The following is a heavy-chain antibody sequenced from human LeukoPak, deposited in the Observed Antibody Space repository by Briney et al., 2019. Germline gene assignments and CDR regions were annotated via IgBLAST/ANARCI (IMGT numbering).Heavy chain of an antibody. Sequence: PGGSLRLSCATSGFTFRSYAMNWVRQAPGKGLEWVAVIWYDGSNKYYADSVKGRFTISRDNSKNTLYLQMNSLRAEDTAVYYCARAPEERWLLNVDYWGQGTLVTVSS. V-gene: IGHV3-33*08. J-gene: IGHJ4*02. D-gene: IGHD5-24*01. CDR2: IWYDGSNK. CDR1: GFTFRSYA. CDR3: ARAPEERWLLNVDY.